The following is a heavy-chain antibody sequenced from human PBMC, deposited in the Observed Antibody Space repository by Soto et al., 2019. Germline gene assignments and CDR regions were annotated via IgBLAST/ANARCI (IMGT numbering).Heavy chain of an antibody. Sequence: QVQLVQSGAEVKKPGSSVKVSCKASGGTFSSYAISWVRQAPGQGLEWMGGIIPIFGTANYAQKFQGRVTITADESTSTAYMELSSLRSEDTAVYYCARDHPIGDYYDSSGSCYYYYGMDVWGQGTTVTVSS. J-gene: IGHJ6*02. CDR2: IIPIFGTA. V-gene: IGHV1-69*01. CDR1: GGTFSSYA. CDR3: ARDHPIGDYYDSSGSCYYYYGMDV. D-gene: IGHD3-22*01.